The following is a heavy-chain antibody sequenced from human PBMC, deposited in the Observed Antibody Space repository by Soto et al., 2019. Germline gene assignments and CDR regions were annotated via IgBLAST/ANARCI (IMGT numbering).Heavy chain of an antibody. V-gene: IGHV3-23*01. CDR2: ISGSGGST. Sequence: GSLRLSCAASGFTFSSYAMSWVRQAPGKGLEWVSAISGSGGSTYYADSVKGRFTISRDNAKNSLYLQMNSLRDEDTAVYYCARDSLGYCSGGSCYYGMDVWGQGTTVTVSS. J-gene: IGHJ6*02. CDR1: GFTFSSYA. CDR3: ARDSLGYCSGGSCYYGMDV. D-gene: IGHD2-15*01.